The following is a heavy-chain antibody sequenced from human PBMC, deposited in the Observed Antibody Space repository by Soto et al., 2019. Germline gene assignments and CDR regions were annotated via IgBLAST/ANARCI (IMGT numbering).Heavy chain of an antibody. J-gene: IGHJ5*02. V-gene: IGHV4-39*01. CDR3: ARHVRGAVTMNWFDP. Sequence: ETLSLTCTVSGGSIISSNFYWGWIRQPPGKGLGWIGSVEYGGSTYDNPSLKSRVTLTADTSKNQFSLKLTSVTAADTAIYYCARHVRGAVTMNWFDPWGHGTLVTVSS. CDR1: GGSIISSNFY. CDR2: VEYGGST. D-gene: IGHD3-10*02.